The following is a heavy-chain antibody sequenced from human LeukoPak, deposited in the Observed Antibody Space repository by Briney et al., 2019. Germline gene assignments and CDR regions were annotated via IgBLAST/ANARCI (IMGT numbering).Heavy chain of an antibody. V-gene: IGHV3-48*01. Sequence: GGSLRLSCVASGFTFSSYSMNWVRQAPGKGLEWVSYISSSSSTIYYADSVKGRFTISRDNAKNSLYLQMNSLRAEGTAVYYCARGGDYYDFWSGYYTGMSLDYWGQGTLVTVSS. D-gene: IGHD3-3*01. CDR2: ISSSSSTI. J-gene: IGHJ4*02. CDR1: GFTFSSYS. CDR3: ARGGDYYDFWSGYYTGMSLDY.